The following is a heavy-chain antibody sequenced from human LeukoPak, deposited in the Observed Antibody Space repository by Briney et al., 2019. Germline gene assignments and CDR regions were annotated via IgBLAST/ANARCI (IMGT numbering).Heavy chain of an antibody. CDR3: ARARDGYNSCFDY. J-gene: IGHJ4*02. D-gene: IGHD5-24*01. V-gene: IGHV3-30*04. CDR2: ILYDGSDK. CDR1: GFIFSSYT. Sequence: PGGSLRLSCAASGFIFSSYTMHWVRQAPGKGLEWVAVILYDGSDKYYADSVKGRFTISRDNSKNTLYLQMNSLRAEDTAVYYCARARDGYNSCFDYWGQGTLVTVSS.